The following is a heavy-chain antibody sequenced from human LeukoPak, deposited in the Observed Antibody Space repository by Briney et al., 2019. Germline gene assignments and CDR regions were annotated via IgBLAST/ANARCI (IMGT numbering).Heavy chain of an antibody. V-gene: IGHV3-23*01. CDR3: AKAGDYYDSSGEFDY. D-gene: IGHD3-22*01. CDR1: GFTFSSYS. J-gene: IGHJ4*02. CDR2: ISRSGSST. Sequence: GGSLRLSCAASGFTFSSYSMSWVRQAPGKGLEWVSAISRSGSSTYYADSVKGRFTMSRDNSKNTLYLQINSLRAEDTGVYYCAKAGDYYDSSGEFDYWGQGTLVTVSS.